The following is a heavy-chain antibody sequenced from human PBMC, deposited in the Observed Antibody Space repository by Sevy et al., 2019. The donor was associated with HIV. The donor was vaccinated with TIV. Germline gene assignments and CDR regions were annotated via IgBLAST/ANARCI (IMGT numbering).Heavy chain of an antibody. D-gene: IGHD3-3*02. CDR1: GDSINSYS. V-gene: IGHV4-4*07. CDR3: ARVIFGVVTRPYYYYGLDV. Sequence: SETLSLTCSVSGDSINSYSWTWIRQPAGKGLEYIGRISTSGSTNYNPSLKSRVSMSIDTSKNQFSLKLNSLTAADTAVYSCARVIFGVVTRPYYYYGLDVWGQGTTVTVSS. CDR2: ISTSGST. J-gene: IGHJ6*02.